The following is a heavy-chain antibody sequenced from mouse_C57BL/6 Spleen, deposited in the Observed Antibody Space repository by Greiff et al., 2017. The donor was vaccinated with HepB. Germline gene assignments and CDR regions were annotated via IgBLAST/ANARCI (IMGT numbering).Heavy chain of an antibody. Sequence: VQLQQSGAELAKPGASVKLSCKASGYTFTSYWMHWVKQRPGQGLEWIGYINPSSGYTKYKQKFKDKATLTADKSSSTAYMQLSSLTYEDSAVYYCARLGLRLVYAMDYWGQGTSVTVSS. J-gene: IGHJ4*01. CDR1: GYTFTSYW. CDR3: ARLGLRLVYAMDY. V-gene: IGHV1-7*01. CDR2: INPSSGYT. D-gene: IGHD2-4*01.